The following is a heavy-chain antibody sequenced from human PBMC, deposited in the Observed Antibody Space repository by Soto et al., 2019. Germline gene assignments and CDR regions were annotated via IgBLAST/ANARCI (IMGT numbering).Heavy chain of an antibody. CDR1: GYSFTTSW. CDR2: IHPGESDT. V-gene: IGHV5-51*01. CDR3: ARHEATYYNFYGMDV. J-gene: IGHJ6*02. Sequence: GESLKISFKRYGYSFTTSWIAWVRQMPGKGLEWMGSIHPGESDTRYSPSFQGQVTISADRSITTAYLQWSSLKASDTAMYYCARHEATYYNFYGMDVWGQGTTVTVAS.